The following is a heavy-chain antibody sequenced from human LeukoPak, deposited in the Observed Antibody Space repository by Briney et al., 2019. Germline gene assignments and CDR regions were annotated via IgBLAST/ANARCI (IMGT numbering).Heavy chain of an antibody. J-gene: IGHJ6*03. CDR2: IYYSGCT. D-gene: IGHD3-10*01. CDR3: ASSYGSGSYYLNYYYYMDV. V-gene: IGHV4-59*01. Sequence: SETLSLTCTGSGGSISSYYWSWILHPPGKGVEWVGDIYYSGCTNHNPSLQSRVTISVVTSKDQFSLKLSSLTAADTAVYYCASSYGSGSYYLNYYYYMDVWGKGTTVTVSS. CDR1: GGSISSYY.